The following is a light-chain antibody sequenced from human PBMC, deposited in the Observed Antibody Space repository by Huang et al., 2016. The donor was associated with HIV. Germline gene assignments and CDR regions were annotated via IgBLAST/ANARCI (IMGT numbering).Light chain of an antibody. Sequence: EVVLTQSPPTLSLFPGETATLSCRASQPIGTYVAWYQQRPGQGPRLLIYEGSNRADGRPARISGAGSGTTFTRSISGLESEDFGVYYCQQRRSWPLTFGGGTKVEV. CDR1: QPIGTY. V-gene: IGKV3-11*01. CDR2: EGS. J-gene: IGKJ4*01. CDR3: QQRRSWPLT.